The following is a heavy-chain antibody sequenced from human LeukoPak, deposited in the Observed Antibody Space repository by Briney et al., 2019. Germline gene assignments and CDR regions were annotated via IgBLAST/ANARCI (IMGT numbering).Heavy chain of an antibody. V-gene: IGHV1-69*04. CDR2: IIPLVGRA. D-gene: IGHD4-17*01. Sequence: SVKVSCKASGGTFTKYGISWVRQAPGQGLEWMGRIIPLVGRANYAQKFQGRVMITADKSTSTAYMELSCLRSEDTAVYYCAREAEYGDYLFDYWGQGTLVTISS. CDR3: AREAEYGDYLFDY. CDR1: GGTFTKYG. J-gene: IGHJ4*02.